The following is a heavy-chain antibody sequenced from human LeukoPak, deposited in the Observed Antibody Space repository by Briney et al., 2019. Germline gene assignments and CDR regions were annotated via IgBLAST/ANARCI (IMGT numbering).Heavy chain of an antibody. CDR3: ARAPYYYGMDV. CDR1: GGSFSGYY. CDR2: INHSGST. Sequence: SETLSLTCAVNGGSFSGYYWSWIRQPPGKGLEWIGEINHSGSTNYNPSLKSRVTISVDTSKNQFSLKLSSVTAADTAVYYCARAPYYYGMDVWGKGTTVTVSS. V-gene: IGHV4-34*01. J-gene: IGHJ6*04.